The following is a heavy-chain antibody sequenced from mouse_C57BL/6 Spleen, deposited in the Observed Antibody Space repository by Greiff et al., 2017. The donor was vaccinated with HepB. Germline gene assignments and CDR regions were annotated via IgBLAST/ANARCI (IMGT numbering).Heavy chain of an antibody. CDR1: GYTFTDYE. V-gene: IGHV1-15*01. Sequence: VQLQQSGAELVRPGASVTLSCKASGYTFTDYEMHWVKQTPVHGLEWIGAIDPETGGTAYNQKFKGKAILTADKSSSTAYMELRSLTSEDSAVYYCTRWGDKGYYFAYWGQGTTLTVSS. J-gene: IGHJ2*01. CDR3: TRWGDKGYYFAY. CDR2: IDPETGGT.